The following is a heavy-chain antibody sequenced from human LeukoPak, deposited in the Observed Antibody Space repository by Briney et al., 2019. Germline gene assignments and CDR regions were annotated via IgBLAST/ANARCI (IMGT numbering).Heavy chain of an antibody. Sequence: GGSLRLSCAASGFTFSSYGMHWVRQAPGKGLEWVAVISYDGSNKYYADSVKGRFTISRDNSKNTLYLQMNSLRAEDTAVYYCARVRYSKESAFDYWGQGTLVTVSS. D-gene: IGHD4-11*01. CDR1: GFTFSSYG. V-gene: IGHV3-30*03. J-gene: IGHJ4*02. CDR2: ISYDGSNK. CDR3: ARVRYSKESAFDY.